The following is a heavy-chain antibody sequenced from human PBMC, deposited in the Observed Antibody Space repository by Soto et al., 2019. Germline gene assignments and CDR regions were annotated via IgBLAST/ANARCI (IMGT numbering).Heavy chain of an antibody. CDR1: GVIFSNYA. V-gene: IGHV3-23*01. J-gene: IGHJ4*01. CDR2: ISGSGGIT. D-gene: IGHD3-10*01. CDR3: ENSLTRAVMAPNFDY. Sequence: GGCMKLACAASGVIFSNYAMSWVRQAPGKGLEWVSGISGSGGITYYADSVKGRFTISRDNSKNTLYLQMNSLRAEDTAVYYCENSLTRAVMAPNFDYWGQGTLVTVSS.